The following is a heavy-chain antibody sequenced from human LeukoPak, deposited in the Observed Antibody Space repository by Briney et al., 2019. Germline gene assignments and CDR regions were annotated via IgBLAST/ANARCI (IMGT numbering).Heavy chain of an antibody. Sequence: ASVKVSCKASGYTFTSYDINWVRQATGQGLEWMGWMNPNSGNTGYAQKFQGRVTVTRNTSISTAYMELSSLTSDDTAVYYCPRGRRWLQLLFDYWGQGTLVTVSS. CDR3: PRGRRWLQLLFDY. D-gene: IGHD5-24*01. CDR1: GYTFTSYD. V-gene: IGHV1-8*03. J-gene: IGHJ4*02. CDR2: MNPNSGNT.